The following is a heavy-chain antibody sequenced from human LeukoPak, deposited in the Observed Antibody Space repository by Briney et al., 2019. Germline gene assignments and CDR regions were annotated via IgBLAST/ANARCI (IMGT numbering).Heavy chain of an antibody. J-gene: IGHJ6*02. Sequence: GGSLRLSCAASGFTFSSYWMNWVRQAPGKGLEWVSSISSSSSYIYYADSVKGRFTISRDNAKNSLYLQMNSLRAEDTAVYYCARDWGGLLGFLEWLPTNYYYYGMDVWGQGTTVTVSS. CDR3: ARDWGGLLGFLEWLPTNYYYYGMDV. CDR1: GFTFSSYW. D-gene: IGHD3-3*01. CDR2: ISSSSSYI. V-gene: IGHV3-21*01.